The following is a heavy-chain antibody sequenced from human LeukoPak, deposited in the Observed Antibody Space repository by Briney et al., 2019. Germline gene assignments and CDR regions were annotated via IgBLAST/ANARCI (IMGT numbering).Heavy chain of an antibody. V-gene: IGHV3-23*01. CDR3: AKDQKGAAGTIDY. CDR2: ISGSGGST. J-gene: IGHJ4*02. CDR1: GFTFSSYA. Sequence: GGSLRLSCAASGFTFSSYAMSWVRQAPGEGLEWVSAISGSGGSTYYADSVMGRFTISRDNSKNTLYLQMNSLRAEDTAVYYCAKDQKGAAGTIDYWGQGTLVTVSS. D-gene: IGHD6-13*01.